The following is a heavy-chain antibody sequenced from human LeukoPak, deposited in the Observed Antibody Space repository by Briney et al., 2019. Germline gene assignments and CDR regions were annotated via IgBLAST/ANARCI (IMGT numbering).Heavy chain of an antibody. Sequence: ASVKVSCKASGYTFTSYGINWVRQAPGQGLEWMGWINPNSGDTNYAQQFQGRVTMTRDTSFTTVYMEVSRLTSDDTAVYYCARVDYAFDYWGQGTLVTVSS. V-gene: IGHV1-2*02. CDR1: GYTFTSYG. J-gene: IGHJ4*02. D-gene: IGHD4-17*01. CDR2: INPNSGDT. CDR3: ARVDYAFDY.